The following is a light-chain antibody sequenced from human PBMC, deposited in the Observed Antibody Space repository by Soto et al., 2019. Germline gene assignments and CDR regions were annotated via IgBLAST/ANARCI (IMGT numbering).Light chain of an antibody. Sequence: EIVMTQSPATLSVSPEXXXXXXXXASQSVSSNLAWYQQKPGQAPRLLIYGASTRATGIPARFSGSGSGTEFTLTISSLQSEDFTVYYCQQYNDWPLTFGGGTKVEIK. CDR2: GAS. V-gene: IGKV3-15*01. CDR3: QQYNDWPLT. J-gene: IGKJ4*01. CDR1: QSVSSN.